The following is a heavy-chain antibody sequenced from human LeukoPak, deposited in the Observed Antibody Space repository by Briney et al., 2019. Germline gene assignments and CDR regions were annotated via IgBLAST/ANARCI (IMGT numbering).Heavy chain of an antibody. Sequence: SETLSPTCSVSGASITYYHWGWIRQSPGRGLEWIGYILNSGTTNYNPSLKSRVTISVDASKNQFSLRLSSVTAADTALYYCVKVGTGTVDYWGQGTLVTVSS. D-gene: IGHD1-1*01. J-gene: IGHJ4*02. CDR1: GASITYYH. CDR2: ILNSGTT. CDR3: VKVGTGTVDY. V-gene: IGHV4-59*01.